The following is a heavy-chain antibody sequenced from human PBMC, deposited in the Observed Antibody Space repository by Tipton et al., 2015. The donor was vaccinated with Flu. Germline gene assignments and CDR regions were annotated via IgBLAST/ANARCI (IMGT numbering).Heavy chain of an antibody. CDR2: IHQSGSP. CDR1: ADSIGGSYC. Sequence: TLSLTCSVSADSIGGSYCWGWIRQPPGKGLEWIGNIHQSGSPYVNLSLMGRVTITVDRSKNQFSLKLTSVTAADTAVYYCARRDYSNYVSEPRNWFDPWGRGPLVTVSS. D-gene: IGHD4-11*01. J-gene: IGHJ5*02. V-gene: IGHV4-38-2*01. CDR3: ARRDYSNYVSEPRNWFDP.